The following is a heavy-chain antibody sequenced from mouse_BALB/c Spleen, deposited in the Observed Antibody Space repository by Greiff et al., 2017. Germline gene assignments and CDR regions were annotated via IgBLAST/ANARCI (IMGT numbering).Heavy chain of an antibody. CDR2: INPYNGDT. V-gene: IGHV1-20*02. Sequence: EVKLMESGPELVKPGASVKISCKASGYSFTGYFMNWVMQSHGKSLEWIGRINPYNGDTFYNQKFKGKATLTVDKSSSTAHMELRSLASEDSAVYYCARTIHYYGYFDYWGQGTTLTVSS. J-gene: IGHJ2*01. CDR1: GYSFTGYF. CDR3: ARTIHYYGYFDY. D-gene: IGHD1-2*01.